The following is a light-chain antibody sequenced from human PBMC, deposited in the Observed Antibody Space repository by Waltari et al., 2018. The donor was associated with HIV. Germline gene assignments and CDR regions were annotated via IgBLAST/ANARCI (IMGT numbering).Light chain of an antibody. CDR3: QQYNTCSPRSWT. CDR2: KAS. J-gene: IGKJ1*01. V-gene: IGKV1-5*03. CDR1: QSISNW. Sequence: DIQMTQSPSTLSASVGDRVTITCRASQSISNWLAWYQQKPGKAPKLLIYKASSLEGGVPSRFSGSGSGTEFTLTISSLQPDDFATYYCQQYNTCSPRSWTFGQGTKVEIK.